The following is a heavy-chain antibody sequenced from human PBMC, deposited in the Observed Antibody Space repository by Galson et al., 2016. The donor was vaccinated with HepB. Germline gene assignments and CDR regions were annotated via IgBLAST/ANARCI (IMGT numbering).Heavy chain of an antibody. J-gene: IGHJ4*02. D-gene: IGHD3-3*01. V-gene: IGHV3-9*01. Sequence: SLRLSCAASGLTFDDFAMHWVRQAPGKGLEWVSGISWNSDKIHYADSVKGRFTISRDNAKNSLDLQMNSLRSEDTALYYCKKGTVFFGSPPDHWGPGTLVTVSS. CDR1: GLTFDDFA. CDR3: KKGTVFFGSPPDH. CDR2: ISWNSDKI.